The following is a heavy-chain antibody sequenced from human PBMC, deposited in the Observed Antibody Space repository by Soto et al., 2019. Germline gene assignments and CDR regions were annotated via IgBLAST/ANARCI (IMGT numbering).Heavy chain of an antibody. J-gene: IGHJ6*02. V-gene: IGHV5-10-1*01. Sequence: GESLKISCKGSGYSFTSYWISWVRQMPGKGLEWMGRIDPSDSYTNYSPSFQGHVTISADKSISTAYLQWSSLKASDTAMYYCASTIAGAGHPYYYYYGMDVWGQGTKVTVSS. CDR3: ASTIAGAGHPYYYYYGMDV. D-gene: IGHD6-19*01. CDR2: IDPSDSYT. CDR1: GYSFTSYW.